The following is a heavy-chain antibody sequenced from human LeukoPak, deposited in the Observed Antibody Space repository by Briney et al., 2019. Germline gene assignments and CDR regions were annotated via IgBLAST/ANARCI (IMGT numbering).Heavy chain of an antibody. CDR2: IYYSGST. J-gene: IGHJ6*02. V-gene: IGHV4-59*08. CDR3: ARHRGEDTLYYYYGMDV. CDR1: GGSISSYY. D-gene: IGHD5-18*01. Sequence: SETLSLTCTVSGGSISSYYWSWIRQPPGKGLEWIGYIYYSGSTNYNPSLKSRVTISVDTSKNQFSLKLSSVTAADTAVYYCARHRGEDTLYYYYGMDVLGQGTTVTVSS.